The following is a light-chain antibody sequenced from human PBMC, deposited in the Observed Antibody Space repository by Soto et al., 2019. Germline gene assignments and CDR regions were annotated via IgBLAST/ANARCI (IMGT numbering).Light chain of an antibody. CDR2: AAS. Sequence: DIQMTQSPSSLSASVGDRATITCRASLPISNYLAWYQQKPGQIPNLLIYAASTLQAGVPSRFSGSGSGPDFTVGISTLQPEDVAAYYCQKYNTAPPSFGDSTKVEIE. CDR1: LPISNY. V-gene: IGKV1-27*01. J-gene: IGKJ4*01. CDR3: QKYNTAPPS.